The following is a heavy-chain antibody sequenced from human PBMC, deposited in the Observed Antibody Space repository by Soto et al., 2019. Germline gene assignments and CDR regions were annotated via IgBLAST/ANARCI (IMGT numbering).Heavy chain of an antibody. CDR3: ARGEIAARPRWFDP. J-gene: IGHJ5*02. CDR2: IIPIFGTA. V-gene: IGHV1-69*06. CDR1: GGTFSSYA. Sequence: ASVKVSCKASGGTFSSYAISWVRQAPGQGLEWMGGIIPIFGTANYAQKFQGRVTITADKSTSTAYMELSSLRSEDTAVYYCARGEIAARPRWFDPWGQGTLVTVSS. D-gene: IGHD6-6*01.